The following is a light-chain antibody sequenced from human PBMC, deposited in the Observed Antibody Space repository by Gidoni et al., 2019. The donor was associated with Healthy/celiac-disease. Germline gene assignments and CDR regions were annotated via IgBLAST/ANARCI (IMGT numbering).Light chain of an antibody. CDR2: KDR. J-gene: IGLJ3*02. CDR1: ALPKQY. CDR3: QSADSSGGWV. Sequence: SYELTQPPSVSVSPGQTARITCSGDALPKQYAYWYQQKPGQAPVLVIYKDRERPSGIPERFSGSSSETTVTLTISGVQAEDEADYYCQSADSSGGWVFGGGTKLTVL. V-gene: IGLV3-25*03.